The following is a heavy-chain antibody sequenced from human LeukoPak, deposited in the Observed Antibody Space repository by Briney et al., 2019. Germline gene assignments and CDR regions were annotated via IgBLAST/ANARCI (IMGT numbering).Heavy chain of an antibody. CDR2: IIPIFGTA. CDR3: ARDLGFGELPHDAFDI. Sequence: GASVKVSCKASGYTFTGYYMHWVRQAPGQGLEWMGGIIPIFGTANYAQKFQGRVTITADKSTSTAYMELSSLRSEDTAVYYCARDLGFGELPHDAFDIWGQGTMVTVSS. V-gene: IGHV1-69*06. D-gene: IGHD3-3*01. CDR1: GYTFTGYY. J-gene: IGHJ3*02.